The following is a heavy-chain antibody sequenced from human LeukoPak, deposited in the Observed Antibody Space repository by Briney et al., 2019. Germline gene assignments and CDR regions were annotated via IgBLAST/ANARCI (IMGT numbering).Heavy chain of an antibody. CDR2: INPNSGGT. J-gene: IGHJ4*02. V-gene: IGHV1-2*02. D-gene: IGHD4-23*01. Sequence: ASVKVSCKASGYTFTGYYMHWVRRAPGQGLEWMGWINPNSGGTNYAQKFQGRVTMTRDTSISTAYMELSRLRSDDTAVYYCARDLVVGGGNPTDYWGQGTLVTVSS. CDR1: GYTFTGYY. CDR3: ARDLVVGGGNPTDY.